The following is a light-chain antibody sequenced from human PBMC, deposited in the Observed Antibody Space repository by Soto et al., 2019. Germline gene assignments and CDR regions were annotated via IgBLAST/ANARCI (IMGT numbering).Light chain of an antibody. CDR1: QSVSSSY. CDR3: QQYGSSPRFT. V-gene: IGKV3-20*01. CDR2: GAS. Sequence: EIVLTQSPGTLSLSPGERATLSCRASQSVSSSYLAWYQQKPGQAPRLLIYGASSRATGIPDRFSGSGSATDFTLPISRLEPEDFSVYYCQQYGSSPRFTFGPGTKVEIK. J-gene: IGKJ3*01.